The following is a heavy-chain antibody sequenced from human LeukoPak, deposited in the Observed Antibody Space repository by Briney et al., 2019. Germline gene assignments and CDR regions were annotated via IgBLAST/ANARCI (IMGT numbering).Heavy chain of an antibody. J-gene: IGHJ4*02. CDR2: ISWNSGSI. CDR1: GFPFDDYP. D-gene: IGHD3-9*01. V-gene: IGHV3-9*01. CDR3: AKNPYDILTGYSPNWYYFDY. Sequence: GGSLRLSCAAFGFPFDDYPMHWVRQAPGKGLGGVSGISWNSGSIGYADSVKGRFTISRDNAKNSLYLQMNSLRAEDTALYYCAKNPYDILTGYSPNWYYFDYWGQGTLVTVSS.